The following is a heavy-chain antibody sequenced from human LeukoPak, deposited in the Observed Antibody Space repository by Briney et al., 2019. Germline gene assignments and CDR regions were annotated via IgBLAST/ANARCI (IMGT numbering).Heavy chain of an antibody. V-gene: IGHV3-21*01. CDR3: ARDIGYDFWSGYYTGRRVSLFDY. CDR2: ISSNSSNI. D-gene: IGHD3-3*01. Sequence: GGPLRLSCAASGFTFSSYSMNWLRQAPGKGLQRVSSISSNSSNIYYADSVKGRFTISRDNAKNSLYLQMNSLRAEDTAVYYCARDIGYDFWSGYYTGRRVSLFDYWGQGTLVTVSS. J-gene: IGHJ4*02. CDR1: GFTFSSYS.